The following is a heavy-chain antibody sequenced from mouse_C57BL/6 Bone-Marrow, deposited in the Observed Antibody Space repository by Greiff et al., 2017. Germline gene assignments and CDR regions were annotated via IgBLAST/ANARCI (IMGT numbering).Heavy chain of an antibody. CDR1: GYTFTSYW. CDR3: ASELTGVDY. D-gene: IGHD4-1*01. J-gene: IGHJ2*01. CDR2: IHPNSGST. Sequence: QVQLQQPGAELVKPGASVKLSCKASGYTFTSYWMHWVKQRPGQGLEWIGMIHPNSGSTNYNEKFTSKATLTVDKSSSTAYMQLSSLTSEDSAVYYCASELTGVDYWGQGTTLTGSS. V-gene: IGHV1-64*01.